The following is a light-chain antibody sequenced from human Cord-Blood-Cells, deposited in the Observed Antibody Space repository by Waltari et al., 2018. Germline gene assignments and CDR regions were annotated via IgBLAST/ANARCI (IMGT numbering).Light chain of an antibody. Sequence: EIVLTQSPGTLSLSPAERATLSCRASQSVSSSYFAWYQQKPGQAHRLLIYGASSRSTGIPDRFSGSGSGTDFTLTISRLEPEDFAVYYCQQYGSYTFGQGTKLEIK. CDR2: GAS. CDR3: QQYGSYT. V-gene: IGKV3-20*01. J-gene: IGKJ2*01. CDR1: QSVSSSY.